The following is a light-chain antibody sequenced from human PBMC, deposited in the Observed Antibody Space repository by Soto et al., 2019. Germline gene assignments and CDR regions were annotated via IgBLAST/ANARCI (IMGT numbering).Light chain of an antibody. CDR2: EVN. V-gene: IGLV2-18*02. CDR3: NSYTTSSTYV. Sequence: QSALTQPPSVSGSPGQSVTISCTGTSSDVGNYNRVSWYQQPPGTAPKLMIYEVNNRPSGVPDRISGSKSGNTASLTISGLQAEDEADYYCNSYTTSSTYVFGTGTKVTVL. CDR1: SSDVGNYNR. J-gene: IGLJ1*01.